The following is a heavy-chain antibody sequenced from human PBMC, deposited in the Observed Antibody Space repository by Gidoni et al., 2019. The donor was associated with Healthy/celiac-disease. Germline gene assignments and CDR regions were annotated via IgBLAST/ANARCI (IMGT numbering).Heavy chain of an antibody. V-gene: IGHV3-23*01. CDR1: VFTFSRYA. Sequence: EVQLLESGGGLVQPGGSLRLSCAASVFTFSRYAMSWVRQAPGKGLEWVSVISGSGSSTDDADSVKGRFTISRDNSKNTLYLQMNSLRGEDTAVYYCAKGYSNYDYYYGMDVWGQGTTVTVSS. CDR2: ISGSGSST. J-gene: IGHJ6*02. D-gene: IGHD4-4*01. CDR3: AKGYSNYDYYYGMDV.